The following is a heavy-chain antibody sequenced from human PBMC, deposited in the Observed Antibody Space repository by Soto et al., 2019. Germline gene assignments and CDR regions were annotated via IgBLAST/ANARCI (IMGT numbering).Heavy chain of an antibody. CDR2: ISAYNGNT. J-gene: IGHJ4*02. CDR1: GYIFPSYG. CDR3: ARDADRIDY. Sequence: QVQLVQSGAEVKKPGASVKVSCKTSGYIFPSYGISWVRQAPGQGLEWMGWISAYNGNTRNAQKFQGRVTMTTDTSTTTAYMELRSLRSDDTAVYYCARDADRIDYWGQGTLVTVSS. V-gene: IGHV1-18*01.